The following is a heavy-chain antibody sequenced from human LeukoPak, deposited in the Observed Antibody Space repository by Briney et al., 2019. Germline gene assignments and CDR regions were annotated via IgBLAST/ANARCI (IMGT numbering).Heavy chain of an antibody. CDR3: ARETRTAYYYYYYMDV. CDR2: INHSGST. Sequence: PSETLSLTCAVYGGSFSGYYWSWIRQPPGKGLEWIGEINHSGSTNYNPSLKSRVTISVDTSKNQFSLKLSSVTAADTAVYYCARETRTAYYYYYYMDVWGKGTTVTVSS. J-gene: IGHJ6*03. CDR1: GGSFSGYY. V-gene: IGHV4-34*01. D-gene: IGHD1-14*01.